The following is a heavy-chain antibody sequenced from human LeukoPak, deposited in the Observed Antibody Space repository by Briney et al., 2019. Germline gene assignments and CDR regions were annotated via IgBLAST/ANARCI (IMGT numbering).Heavy chain of an antibody. Sequence: SETLSLTCTVSGGSISSSSYYWGWIRQPPGKGLEWIGSIYYSGSTYYNPSLKSRVTISVDTSKNQFSLKLSSVTAADTAVYYCARGARLNYWGQGTLVTVSS. J-gene: IGHJ4*02. CDR2: IYYSGST. V-gene: IGHV4-39*07. D-gene: IGHD2-8*01. CDR1: GGSISSSSYY. CDR3: ARGARLNY.